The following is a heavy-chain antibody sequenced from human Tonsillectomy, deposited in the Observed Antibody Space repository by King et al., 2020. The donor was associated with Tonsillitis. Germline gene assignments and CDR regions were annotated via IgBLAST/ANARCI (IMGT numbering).Heavy chain of an antibody. CDR3: ARFSIQGYYGMDV. V-gene: IGHV3-33*05. CDR2: ISYDGSYK. Sequence: VQLVESGGGVVQPGRSLRLSCAASGFTFSSYGMHWVRQAPGKGLEWVAGISYDGSYKYYADSVKGRFTISRDNSKNTLYLQMNSLRAEDTAVYYCARFSIQGYYGMDVWGQGTTVTVSS. CDR1: GFTFSSYG. D-gene: IGHD3-3*02. J-gene: IGHJ6*02.